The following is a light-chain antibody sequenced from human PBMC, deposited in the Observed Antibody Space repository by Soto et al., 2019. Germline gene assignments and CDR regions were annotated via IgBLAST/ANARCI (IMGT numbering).Light chain of an antibody. V-gene: IGLV1-44*01. J-gene: IGLJ3*02. Sequence: QSVLTQPPSASGTPGQRVAISCSGSNSNIGTNAVTWYQHLPGTAPKLLIYSNTQRPSGVPDRFSGSKSGTSASLAISGLQSEDEADYYCASWDDSLNGPLVFGGGTQLTVL. CDR1: NSNIGTNA. CDR2: SNT. CDR3: ASWDDSLNGPLV.